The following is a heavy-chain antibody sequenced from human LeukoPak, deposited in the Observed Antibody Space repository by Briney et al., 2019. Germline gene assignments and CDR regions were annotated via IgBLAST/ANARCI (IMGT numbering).Heavy chain of an antibody. D-gene: IGHD5-12*01. CDR2: ISPYSGGT. J-gene: IGHJ4*01. Sequence: ASVKVSCKASGYSFTGYYMHWVRQAPGQGLEWMGWISPYSGGTHYAQKFQGRVTMTTDTTIATGYMELRRLTADDTAVYYCASAVNSRDGSCWGQGTRVTVSS. CDR1: GYSFTGYY. CDR3: ASAVNSRDGSC. V-gene: IGHV1-2*02.